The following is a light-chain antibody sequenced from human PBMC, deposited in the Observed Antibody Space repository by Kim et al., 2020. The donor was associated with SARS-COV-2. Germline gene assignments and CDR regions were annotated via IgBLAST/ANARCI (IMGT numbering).Light chain of an antibody. Sequence: GKTARITCGGNNIGCKSVRWYQQEPGPAPVLVIYYDSDRPSGIPERFSGSNSGNTATLTISRVEAGDEAYYYCQVWDSSSDHPGVVFGGGTKLTVL. V-gene: IGLV3-21*04. CDR3: QVWDSSSDHPGVV. J-gene: IGLJ2*01. CDR2: YDS. CDR1: NIGCKS.